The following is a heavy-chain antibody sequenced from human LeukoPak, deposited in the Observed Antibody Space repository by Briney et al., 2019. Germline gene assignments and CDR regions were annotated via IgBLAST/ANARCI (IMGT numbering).Heavy chain of an antibody. CDR3: ARNRSAVIVPAAMGGAFDI. D-gene: IGHD2-2*01. V-gene: IGHV4-38-2*01. CDR1: GHSISSGYY. CDR2: IYHSGST. Sequence: SETLSLTCAVSGHSISSGYYWGWIRQPPGKGLEWIGSIYHSGSTHYNPSLKSRVTISVDTSKTQFSLNLSSVTAADTAMYYCARNRSAVIVPAAMGGAFDIWGHGTMVTVSS. J-gene: IGHJ3*02.